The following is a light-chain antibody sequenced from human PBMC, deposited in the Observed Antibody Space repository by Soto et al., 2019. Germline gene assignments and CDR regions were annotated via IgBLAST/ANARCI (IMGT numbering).Light chain of an antibody. CDR3: QQYNNWPQT. CDR2: GAS. Sequence: EIVMTQSPATLSVSPGERATLSCRASQSVSSKLAWYQQKLGQAPRLLIYGASTRATGIPARFSGSGSGTEFTLTISSLQSEDFAVYYCQQYNNWPQTFGQGTKVDIK. CDR1: QSVSSK. J-gene: IGKJ1*01. V-gene: IGKV3-15*01.